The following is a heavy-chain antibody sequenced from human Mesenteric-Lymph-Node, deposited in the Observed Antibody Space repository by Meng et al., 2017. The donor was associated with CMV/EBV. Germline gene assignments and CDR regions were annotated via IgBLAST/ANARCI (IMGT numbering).Heavy chain of an antibody. D-gene: IGHD4-17*01. CDR1: GGSISGYY. CDR3: ARDRLSPHGDPSPSD. J-gene: IGHJ4*02. V-gene: IGHV4-38-2*02. CDR2: IYHSGST. Sequence: SETLSLTCSVSGGSISGYYWSWIRQPPGKGLEWIGSIYHSGSTYYNPSLKSRVTILVDTSKNQFSLKLSSVTAADTAVYYCARDRLSPHGDPSPSDWGQGTLVTVSS.